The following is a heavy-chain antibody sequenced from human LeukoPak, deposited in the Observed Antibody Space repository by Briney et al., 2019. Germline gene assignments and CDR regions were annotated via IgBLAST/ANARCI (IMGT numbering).Heavy chain of an antibody. Sequence: GGSLRLSCAASGFTFSSYEMNWVRQAPGKGLEWVSCASGSGNTIYYADSVKGRFTVSRDNAKNSLYLQMNSLRAEDTAVYYCARDSHRWGQNAFDIWGQGTMVTVSS. CDR1: GFTFSSYE. V-gene: IGHV3-48*03. CDR2: ASGSGNTI. CDR3: ARDSHRWGQNAFDI. D-gene: IGHD3-16*01. J-gene: IGHJ3*02.